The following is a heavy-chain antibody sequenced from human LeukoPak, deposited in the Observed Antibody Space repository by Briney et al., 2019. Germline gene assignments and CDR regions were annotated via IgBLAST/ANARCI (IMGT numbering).Heavy chain of an antibody. D-gene: IGHD3-10*01. Sequence: GGSLRLSCTASGFTFGDYAMRWVRQAPGKGREGGGFIRSKAYGGTTEYAASVQGRFTISRDDAKSIAYLQMNSLKTEDTAVYYCTRTQAYYYGSGSFDYWGQGTLVTVSS. V-gene: IGHV3-49*04. CDR2: IRSKAYGGTT. CDR1: GFTFGDYA. J-gene: IGHJ4*02. CDR3: TRTQAYYYGSGSFDY.